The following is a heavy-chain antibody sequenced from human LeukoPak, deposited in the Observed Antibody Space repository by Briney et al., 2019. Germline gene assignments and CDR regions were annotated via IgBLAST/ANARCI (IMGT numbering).Heavy chain of an antibody. Sequence: PGGSLRLSCAASGFTFSSYSMNWVRQAPGKGLEWVSCISSSSSYIYYADSVKGRFTISRDNAKNSLYLQMNSLRAEDTAVYYCARGESVEERRTMVRGYYMDVWGKGTTVTISS. D-gene: IGHD3-10*01. CDR1: GFTFSSYS. V-gene: IGHV3-21*01. CDR2: ISSSSSYI. J-gene: IGHJ6*03. CDR3: ARGESVEERRTMVRGYYMDV.